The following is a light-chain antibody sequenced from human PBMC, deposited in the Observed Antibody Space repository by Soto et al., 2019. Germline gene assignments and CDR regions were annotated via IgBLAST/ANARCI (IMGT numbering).Light chain of an antibody. CDR1: QSIGSS. V-gene: IGKV1-39*01. CDR3: QQSHNMPWT. Sequence: DIQMTQSPSSLSASIRDRVTISCRASQSIGSSLNWYQQRPRKAPKLLILAASSLQGGVPPRFSGSGFGTDFTLTISSLQPEDFATYYCQQSHNMPWTFGQGTKVGIK. J-gene: IGKJ1*01. CDR2: AAS.